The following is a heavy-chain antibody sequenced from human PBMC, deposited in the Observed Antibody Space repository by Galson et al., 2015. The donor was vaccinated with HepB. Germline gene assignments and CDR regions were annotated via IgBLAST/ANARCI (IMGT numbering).Heavy chain of an antibody. D-gene: IGHD6-19*01. J-gene: IGHJ4*02. CDR1: GFTFSSYA. CDR3: AKFGTGVAGTGDY. V-gene: IGHV3-23*01. Sequence: SLRLSCAASGFTFSSYAMSWVRQAPGKGLEWVSAISGSGGSTYYADSVKGRFTISRDNSKNTLYLQTNSLRAEDTAVYYCAKFGTGVAGTGDYWGQGTLVTVSS. CDR2: ISGSGGST.